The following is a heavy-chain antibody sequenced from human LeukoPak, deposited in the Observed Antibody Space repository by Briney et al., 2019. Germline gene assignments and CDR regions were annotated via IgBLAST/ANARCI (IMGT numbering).Heavy chain of an antibody. CDR2: IYYSGST. CDR1: GGSISSYY. D-gene: IGHD3-22*01. V-gene: IGHV4-59*01. Sequence: SETLSLTCTVSGGSISSYYWSWIRQPPGKGLEWIGYIYYSGSTDYNPSLKSRVTISVDTSKNQFSLKLSSVTAADTAVYYCAGTYYYDSSGYYHYSLWGQGTLVTVSS. J-gene: IGHJ4*02. CDR3: AGTYYYDSSGYYHYSL.